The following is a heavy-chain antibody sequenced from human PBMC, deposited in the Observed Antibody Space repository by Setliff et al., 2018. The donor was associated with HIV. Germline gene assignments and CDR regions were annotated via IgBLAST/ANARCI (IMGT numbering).Heavy chain of an antibody. V-gene: IGHV3-23*01. CDR3: SLGYCSGGSCYSDPEVAFDI. J-gene: IGHJ3*02. CDR2: IGGSGGSS. Sequence: LRLSCAASGFTFSSYAMSWVRQAPGKGLEWVSGIGGSGGSSYYADSVKGRFTVSRDYSQNTIYLQMNSLRGEDTALYYCSLGYCSGGSCYSDPEVAFDIWGQGTMVTVS. CDR1: GFTFSSYA. D-gene: IGHD2-15*01.